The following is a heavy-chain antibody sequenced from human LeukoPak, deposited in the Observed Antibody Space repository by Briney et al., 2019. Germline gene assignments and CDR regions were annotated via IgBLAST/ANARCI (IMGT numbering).Heavy chain of an antibody. J-gene: IGHJ4*02. CDR1: GLPLSNFA. CDR3: AKRYCSGGTCCLDY. CDR2: ISASGGTT. D-gene: IGHD2-15*01. V-gene: IGHV3-23*01. Sequence: PGGSLRLSCAASGLPLSNFAMSWVRQSPGKGLEWVSAISASGGTTYYADSVKGRFTISRDNAKNTLSLRMDRLRAEDTAVYYCAKRYCSGGTCCLDYWGQGTQVTVSS.